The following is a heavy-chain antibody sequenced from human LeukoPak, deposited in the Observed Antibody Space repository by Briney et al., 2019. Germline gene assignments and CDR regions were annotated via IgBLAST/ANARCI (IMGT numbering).Heavy chain of an antibody. V-gene: IGHV3-23*01. J-gene: IGHJ4*02. Sequence: GGSLRPSCAASGIAFSSNAMSWVRQTPGKGLEWVSSISSSGDVTSYADSVKGRFTISRDRSKNTLYLQMNSLRAEDTAVYYCAKRDTSGYYYFDYWGQGTLVTVSS. D-gene: IGHD3-22*01. CDR2: ISSSGDVT. CDR1: GIAFSSNA. CDR3: AKRDTSGYYYFDY.